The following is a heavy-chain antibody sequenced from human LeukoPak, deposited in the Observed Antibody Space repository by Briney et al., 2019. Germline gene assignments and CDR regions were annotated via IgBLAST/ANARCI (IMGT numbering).Heavy chain of an antibody. Sequence: SETLSLTCSVSGGSISNYYWSWIRQPAGKGLEWIGRIYSRGSTNYNPSLKSRVTMSVDTSRNQFSLKLSSVTAADTAVYYCARGRFCSSTNCNGGDAFDIWGQGTMVTVSS. J-gene: IGHJ3*02. D-gene: IGHD2-2*01. V-gene: IGHV4-4*07. CDR1: GGSISNYY. CDR2: IYSRGST. CDR3: ARGRFCSSTNCNGGDAFDI.